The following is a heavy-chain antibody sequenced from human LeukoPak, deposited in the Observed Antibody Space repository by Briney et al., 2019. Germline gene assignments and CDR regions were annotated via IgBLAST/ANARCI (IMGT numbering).Heavy chain of an antibody. D-gene: IGHD3-22*01. Sequence: ASVKVSCKASGYTFSNYNIHWVRQAPGQGLEWMGIVNPSGGSTSYAQKFQGRVTMTRDMSTSTVYMELSSLRSEDMAVYYCARSYYYDSSAYAFDIWGQGTMVTVSS. CDR3: ARSYYYDSSAYAFDI. J-gene: IGHJ3*02. CDR2: VNPSGGST. CDR1: GYTFSNYN. V-gene: IGHV1-46*01.